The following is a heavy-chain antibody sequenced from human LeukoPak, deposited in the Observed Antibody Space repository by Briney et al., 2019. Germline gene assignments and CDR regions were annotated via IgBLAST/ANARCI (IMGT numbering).Heavy chain of an antibody. CDR2: IYHSGST. D-gene: IGHD3-10*01. CDR3: ARDLGFGESDAFDI. V-gene: IGHV4-4*02. CDR1: GGSISSSNW. J-gene: IGHJ3*02. Sequence: PSGTLSLTCAVSGGSISSSNWWSWVRQPPEKGLEWIGEIYHSGSTNYNPSLKSRVTISVDKSKNQFSLKLSSVTAADTAVYYCARDLGFGESDAFDIWGQGTMVTVSS.